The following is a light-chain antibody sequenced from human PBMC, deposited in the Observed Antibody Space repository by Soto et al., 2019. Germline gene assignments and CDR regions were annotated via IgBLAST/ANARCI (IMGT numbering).Light chain of an antibody. Sequence: EIVLTQSPGTLSLSPGERATLSCRASQSVSSSFLAWYQQKPGQAPRLLIDGASSRATGIPDRFSGSWSGTDFTLTISRLEPEDVAVYYCQQYGSSPLTFGGGTKVEIK. CDR1: QSVSSSF. V-gene: IGKV3-20*01. CDR2: GAS. J-gene: IGKJ4*01. CDR3: QQYGSSPLT.